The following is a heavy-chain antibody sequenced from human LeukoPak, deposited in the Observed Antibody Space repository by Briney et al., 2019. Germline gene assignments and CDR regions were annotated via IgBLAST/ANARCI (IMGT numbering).Heavy chain of an antibody. CDR1: GGSFSGYY. D-gene: IGHD6-19*01. V-gene: IGHV4-34*01. CDR3: ARSQRRSSGWYGY. Sequence: PSETLSLTCAVYGGSFSGYYWSWIRQPPGKGLEWIGEINHSGSTNYNPSLKSRVTISVDTSKNQFSLKLSSVTAADTAVYYCARSQRRSSGWYGYWGQGTLVTVSS. CDR2: INHSGST. J-gene: IGHJ4*02.